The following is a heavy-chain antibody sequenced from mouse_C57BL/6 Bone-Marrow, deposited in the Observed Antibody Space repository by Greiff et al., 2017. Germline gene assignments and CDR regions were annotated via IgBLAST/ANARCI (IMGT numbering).Heavy chain of an antibody. J-gene: IGHJ2*01. CDR1: GYTFTSYW. Sequence: VQLQQPGAELVKPGASVKMSCKASGYTFTSYWITWVTQRPGQGLEWIGDIYPGSGSTNDNAKFKSKATLTVDTSSSTAYMQLSSLTSEDSAVYYCARDDGYYVDYWGQGTTLTGAS. D-gene: IGHD2-3*01. CDR2: IYPGSGST. V-gene: IGHV1-55*01. CDR3: ARDDGYYVDY.